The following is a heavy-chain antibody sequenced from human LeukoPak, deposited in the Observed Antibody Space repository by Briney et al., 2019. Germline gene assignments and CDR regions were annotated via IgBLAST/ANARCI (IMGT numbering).Heavy chain of an antibody. Sequence: LRLSCAASGFTVSSNYMSWVRQHPGKGLEWIGYIYYNGGTYYNPSLKSRLSISVDTSKNQFSLKLSSVTAADTAVYYCASGIKDDYVWGSPRTYLDYWGQGALVTVSP. CDR1: GFTVSSNY. CDR3: ASGIKDDYVWGSPRTYLDY. CDR2: IYYNGGT. D-gene: IGHD3-16*01. V-gene: IGHV4-31*02. J-gene: IGHJ4*02.